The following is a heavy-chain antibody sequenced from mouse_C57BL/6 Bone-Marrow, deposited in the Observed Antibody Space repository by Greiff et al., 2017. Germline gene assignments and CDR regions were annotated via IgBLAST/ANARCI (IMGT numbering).Heavy chain of an antibody. J-gene: IGHJ3*01. D-gene: IGHD1-1*01. CDR2: IDPSDSYT. Sequence: QVQLQQPGAELVKPGASVKLSCKASGYTFTSYWMQWVKQRPGQGLEWIGEIDPSDSYTNSNQKFKGKATMTVDTSSSTAYMQLTSRTSEDSAVYYCARADYYYSAWFAYWGQGTLVTVSA. CDR1: GYTFTSYW. CDR3: ARADYYYSAWFAY. V-gene: IGHV1-50*01.